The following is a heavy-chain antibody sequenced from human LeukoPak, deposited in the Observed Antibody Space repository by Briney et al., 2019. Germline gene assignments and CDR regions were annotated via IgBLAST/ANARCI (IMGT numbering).Heavy chain of an antibody. Sequence: PGGSLRLSCAASGFTFSTYIMKWVRQAPGKGLAWVSSIDSGGNYIDYADSVKGRFTISRDNAKNSLYLQMNSLRAEDTAVYYCARDQGLYPDAFDIWGQGTMVTVSS. D-gene: IGHD2-8*01. CDR3: ARDQGLYPDAFDI. CDR1: GFTFSTYI. CDR2: IDSGGNYI. V-gene: IGHV3-21*01. J-gene: IGHJ3*02.